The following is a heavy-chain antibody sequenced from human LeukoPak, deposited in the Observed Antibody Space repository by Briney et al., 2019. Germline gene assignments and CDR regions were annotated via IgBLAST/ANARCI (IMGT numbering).Heavy chain of an antibody. CDR1: GYTFTSYD. CDR2: MNPNSGNT. Sequence: ASVKVSCKASGYTFTSYDINWVRQATGQGLEWMGWMNPNSGNTGYAQKFQGRVTITRNTSISTAYMELSSLRSEDTAVYYCARDGDTMVRGVIMDWGQGTLVTVSS. D-gene: IGHD3-10*01. CDR3: ARDGDTMVRGVIMD. J-gene: IGHJ4*02. V-gene: IGHV1-8*03.